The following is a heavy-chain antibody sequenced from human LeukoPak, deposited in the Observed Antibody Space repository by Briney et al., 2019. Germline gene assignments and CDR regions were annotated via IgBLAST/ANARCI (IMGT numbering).Heavy chain of an antibody. D-gene: IGHD6-13*01. V-gene: IGHV4-61*08. CDR3: ARHGFTSIAAAGGWFDP. J-gene: IGHJ5*02. Sequence: PSETLSLTCTVSGGSISSGGYYWSWIRQPPGKGLEWIGYIYYSGSINYNPSLKSRVTISVDTSKNQFSLKLSSVTAADTAVYYCARHGFTSIAAAGGWFDPWGQGTLVTVSS. CDR1: GGSISSGGYY. CDR2: IYYSGSI.